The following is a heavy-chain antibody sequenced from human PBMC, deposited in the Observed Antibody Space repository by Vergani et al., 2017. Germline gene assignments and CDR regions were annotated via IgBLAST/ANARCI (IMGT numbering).Heavy chain of an antibody. D-gene: IGHD3-22*01. CDR2: IYYSGST. V-gene: IGHV4-31*11. Sequence: QVQLQQWGAGLLKPSETLSLTCAVSGGSISSGGYYWSWIRQHPGKGLEWIGYIYYSGSTYYNPSLKSRVTISVDTSKNQFSLKLSSVTAADTAVYYCARGRDRRHRNYYYYMDVWGKGTTVTVSS. J-gene: IGHJ6*03. CDR1: GGSISSGGYY. CDR3: ARGRDRRHRNYYYYMDV.